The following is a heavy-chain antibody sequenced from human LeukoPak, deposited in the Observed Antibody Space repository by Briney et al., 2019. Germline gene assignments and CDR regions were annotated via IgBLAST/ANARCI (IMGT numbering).Heavy chain of an antibody. CDR3: AKDSSSWYGH. CDR1: GFPFDDYG. Sequence: GGSLRLSCAASGFPFDDYGMHWVRQAPGKGLEWVSLISGAGGSTYYADSVKGRFTISRDNSRNSLYLQMNSLRTEDTAFYYCAKDSSSWYGHWGQGTLVTVSS. V-gene: IGHV3-43*02. CDR2: ISGAGGST. D-gene: IGHD6-13*01. J-gene: IGHJ5*02.